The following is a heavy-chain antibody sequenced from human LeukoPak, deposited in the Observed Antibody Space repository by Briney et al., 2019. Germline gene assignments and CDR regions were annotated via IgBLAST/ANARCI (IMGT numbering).Heavy chain of an antibody. CDR3: AKGGVAVTGRLDY. J-gene: IGHJ4*02. Sequence: HPGGSLRLSCAASGFTFSSYAMSWVRQAPGKGLEWVSIISVSGSSTYYADSVKGRFTISRDNSKNTLFLQMNSLRAEDTAVYYCAKGGVAVTGRLDYWGQGTLVTVSS. D-gene: IGHD6-19*01. CDR1: GFTFSSYA. V-gene: IGHV3-23*01. CDR2: ISVSGSST.